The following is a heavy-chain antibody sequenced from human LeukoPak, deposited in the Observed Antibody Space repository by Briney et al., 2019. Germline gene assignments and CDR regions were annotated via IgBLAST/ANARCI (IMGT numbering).Heavy chain of an antibody. D-gene: IGHD1-26*01. Sequence: GGSLRLSCAASGFSFSDAKMTWVRQAPGKGLEWVGRIRSKSDGGTTIYAAPVTGRFTISRSDSEKTLYLQMNSLKTEDTAIYYCTTGGGSYHAGYWGPGTLVTVSS. CDR2: IRSKSDGGTT. CDR3: TTGGGSYHAGY. V-gene: IGHV3-15*01. CDR1: GFSFSDAK. J-gene: IGHJ4*02.